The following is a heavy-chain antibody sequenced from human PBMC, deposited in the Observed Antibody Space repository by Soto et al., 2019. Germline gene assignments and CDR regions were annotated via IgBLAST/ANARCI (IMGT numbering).Heavy chain of an antibody. V-gene: IGHV1-8*01. J-gene: IGHJ4*02. D-gene: IGHD3-3*01. Sequence: ASVKVSCKTSGYTFTEFDINWVRQAPGQGLEWMGWMNTNTGNTDYAQKFQGRVTMTRDTSISTAYMELRRLRSEDTAVDYCARVVRFFGGHAGYWGQGPLVTVSS. CDR3: ARVVRFFGGHAGY. CDR1: GYTFTEFD. CDR2: MNTNTGNT.